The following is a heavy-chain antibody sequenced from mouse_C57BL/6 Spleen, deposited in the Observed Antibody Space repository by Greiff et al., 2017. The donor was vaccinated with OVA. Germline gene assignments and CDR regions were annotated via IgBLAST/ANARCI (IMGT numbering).Heavy chain of an antibody. J-gene: IGHJ1*03. D-gene: IGHD2-4*01. Sequence: VQLVESGAELARPGASVKMSCKASGYTFTSYTMHWVKQRPGQGLEWIGYINPSSGYTKYNQKFKDKATLTADKSSSTAYMQLSSLTSEDSAVYYCARVRYDYDWYFDVWGTGTTVTVSS. CDR3: ARVRYDYDWYFDV. CDR1: GYTFTSYT. V-gene: IGHV1-4*01. CDR2: INPSSGYT.